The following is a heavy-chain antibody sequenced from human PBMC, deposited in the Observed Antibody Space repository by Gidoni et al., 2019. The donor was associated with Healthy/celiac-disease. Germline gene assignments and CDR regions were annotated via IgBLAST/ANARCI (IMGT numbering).Heavy chain of an antibody. CDR1: GFTFSSYG. Sequence: QVQLVESGGGVVQPGRSLRLSCAASGFTFSSYGMHWVRQAPGKGLGWVAVIWYDGSNKYYADSVKGRFTISRDNSKNTLYLQMNSLRAEDTAVYYCARDHQAGGGLDYWGQGTLVTVSS. J-gene: IGHJ4*02. CDR2: IWYDGSNK. V-gene: IGHV3-33*01. D-gene: IGHD6-13*01. CDR3: ARDHQAGGGLDY.